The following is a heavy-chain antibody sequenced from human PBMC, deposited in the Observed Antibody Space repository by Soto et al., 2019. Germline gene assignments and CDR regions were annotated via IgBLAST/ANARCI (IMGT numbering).Heavy chain of an antibody. V-gene: IGHV3-23*01. CDR3: AKGITIFGVVKSSLDY. CDR1: GFTFSSYA. CDR2: ISGSGGST. J-gene: IGHJ4*02. D-gene: IGHD3-3*01. Sequence: PGGSLRLSCAASGFTFSSYAMSWVRQAPGKGLEWVSAISGSGGSTYYADSVKGRFTISRDNSKNTLYLQMNSLRAEDTAVYYCAKGITIFGVVKSSLDYWGQGTLVTVSS.